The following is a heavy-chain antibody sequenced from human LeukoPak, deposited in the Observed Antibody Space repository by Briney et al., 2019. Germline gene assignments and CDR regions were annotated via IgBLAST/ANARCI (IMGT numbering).Heavy chain of an antibody. CDR2: INHSGST. J-gene: IGHJ4*02. CDR3: ARTEGRRTAAAGTMAY. CDR1: GGSFSGYY. Sequence: SETLSLTCAVYGGSFSGYYWSWIRQPPGKGLEWIGEINHSGSTNYNPSLKSRVTISVDTSKNQFSLKLSSVTAADTAVYYCARTEGRRTAAAGTMAYWGQGTLVTVSS. V-gene: IGHV4-34*01. D-gene: IGHD6-13*01.